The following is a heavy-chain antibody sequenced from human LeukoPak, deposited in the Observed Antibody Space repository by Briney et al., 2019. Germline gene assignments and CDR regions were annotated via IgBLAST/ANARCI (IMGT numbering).Heavy chain of an antibody. CDR3: ARDGRFEFYYDFWSGYYDY. V-gene: IGHV3-48*01. CDR2: ISSSSSTI. CDR1: GFTFSSYW. J-gene: IGHJ4*02. Sequence: GGSLRLSCAASGFTFSSYWMHWVRQAPGKGLEWVSYISSSSSTIYYADSVKGRFTISRDNAKNSLYLQMNSLRAEDTAVYYCARDGRFEFYYDFWSGYYDYWGQGTLVTVSS. D-gene: IGHD3-3*01.